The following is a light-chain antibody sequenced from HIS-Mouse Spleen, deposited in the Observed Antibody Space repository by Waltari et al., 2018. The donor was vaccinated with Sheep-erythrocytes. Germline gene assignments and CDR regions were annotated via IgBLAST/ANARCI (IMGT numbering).Light chain of an antibody. V-gene: IGLV2-11*01. CDR2: DVS. Sequence: QSALTQPRSVSGSPGQSFTISCTGPSSDVGGYNYVSWYQPHPGKAPKLMIYDVSKRPSGVSNRFSGSKSGNTASLTISGLQAEDEADYYCCSYAGSSTPWVFGGGTKLTVL. J-gene: IGLJ3*02. CDR3: CSYAGSSTPWV. CDR1: SSDVGGYNY.